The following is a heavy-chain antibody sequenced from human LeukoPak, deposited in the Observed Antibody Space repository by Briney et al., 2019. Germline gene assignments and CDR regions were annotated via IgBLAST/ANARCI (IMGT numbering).Heavy chain of an antibody. CDR1: GFTFYTYA. J-gene: IGHJ4*02. V-gene: IGHV3-23*01. CDR2: ISGSGGTT. D-gene: IGHD2-21*02. CDR3: AKDPSDFLVDS. Sequence: GGSLRLSCAASGFTFYTYAMNWVRQAPGKGLQWVAAISGSGGTTYYADSVKGRFTISGDNSKNTVYLQLSSLRAEDTAVYYCAKDPSDFLVDSWGQGTLVTVSS.